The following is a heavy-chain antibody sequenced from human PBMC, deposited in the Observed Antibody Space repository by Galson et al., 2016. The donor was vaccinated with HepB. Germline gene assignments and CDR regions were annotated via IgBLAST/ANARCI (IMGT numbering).Heavy chain of an antibody. CDR3: ARDIDFWSGWSAFEI. Sequence: SETLSLTCTVSGGSISIYYWSWIRQPAGKTLEWIGRIHMSGSTNYNPSLKSRVTMSVDTSKNQFSLKLTSVTAADTAVYYCARDIDFWSGWSAFEIWGQGTMVTVSS. CDR2: IHMSGST. CDR1: GGSISIYY. J-gene: IGHJ3*02. V-gene: IGHV4-4*07. D-gene: IGHD3-3*01.